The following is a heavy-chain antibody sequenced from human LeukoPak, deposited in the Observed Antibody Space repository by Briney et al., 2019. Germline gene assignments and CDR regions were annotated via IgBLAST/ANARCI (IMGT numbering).Heavy chain of an antibody. CDR1: GGSISSYY. V-gene: IGHV4-4*07. D-gene: IGHD5-12*01. J-gene: IGHJ6*03. Sequence: PSETLSLTCTVSGGSISSYYWSWIRQPAGKGLEWIGRIYTSGSTNYNPSLKSRVTMSVDTSKNQFSLKLSSVTAADTAVYYCATKASPDYYYYYMDVWGKGTTVTISS. CDR3: ATKASPDYYYYYMDV. CDR2: IYTSGST.